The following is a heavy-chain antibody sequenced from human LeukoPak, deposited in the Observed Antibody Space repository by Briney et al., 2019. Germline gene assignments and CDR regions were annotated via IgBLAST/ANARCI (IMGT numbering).Heavy chain of an antibody. V-gene: IGHV4-4*02. CDR3: AKDLSSGWYPYYFDF. J-gene: IGHJ4*02. CDR2: IYHSGST. Sequence: SGTLSLTCAVSGGSISSSNWWSWVRQPPGKGLEWIGEIYHSGSTNYNPSLKSRVTISVDKSKNQFSLKLSSVTAADTAVYYCAKDLSSGWYPYYFDFWGRGTLVTVSS. D-gene: IGHD6-19*01. CDR1: GGSISSSNW.